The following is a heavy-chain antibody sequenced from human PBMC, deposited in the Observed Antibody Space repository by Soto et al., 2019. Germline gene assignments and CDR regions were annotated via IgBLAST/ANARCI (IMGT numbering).Heavy chain of an antibody. CDR1: GFTFSSFA. J-gene: IGHJ6*02. CDR2: ISSSAST. CDR3: AKDLDALEYSSSYGMDV. D-gene: IGHD6-6*01. Sequence: PGGSLRLSCAASGFTFSSFAMSWVRQAPGKGLEWVSHISSSASTYYADSVKGRFTISRDNSKNTLYLQMNSLRAEDTAVYYCAKDLDALEYSSSYGMDVWGQGTTVTVSS. V-gene: IGHV3-23*01.